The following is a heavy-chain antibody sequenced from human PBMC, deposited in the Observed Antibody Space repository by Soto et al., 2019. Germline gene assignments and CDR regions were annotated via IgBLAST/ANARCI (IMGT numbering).Heavy chain of an antibody. Sequence: GASVKVSCKASGGTFSSYAISWVRQAPGQGLEWMGGIIPIFGTANYAQKFQGRVTITADESTSTAYMELSSLRSEDTAVYYCAIGLRIQLWTTQFTKFDYWGQGTLVTVSS. D-gene: IGHD5-18*01. CDR1: GGTFSSYA. CDR3: AIGLRIQLWTTQFTKFDY. CDR2: IIPIFGTA. J-gene: IGHJ4*02. V-gene: IGHV1-69*13.